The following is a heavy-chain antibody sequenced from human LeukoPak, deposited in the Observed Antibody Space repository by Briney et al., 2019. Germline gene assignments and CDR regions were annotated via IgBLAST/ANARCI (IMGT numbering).Heavy chain of an antibody. Sequence: GGSLRLSCAASGFTFRSHWMHWVRQAPGKGLEWVSYISSSGSTIYYADSVKGRFTISRDNTKNSLYLQMDSLRAEDTAVYYCARGDDILTGYYNNGIWDYWGQGTLVTVSS. V-gene: IGHV3-48*04. J-gene: IGHJ4*02. CDR3: ARGDDILTGYYNNGIWDY. CDR1: GFTFRSHW. D-gene: IGHD3-9*01. CDR2: ISSSGSTI.